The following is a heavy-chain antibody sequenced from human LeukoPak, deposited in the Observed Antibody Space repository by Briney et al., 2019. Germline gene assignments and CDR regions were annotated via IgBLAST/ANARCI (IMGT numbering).Heavy chain of an antibody. V-gene: IGHV4-34*01. J-gene: IGHJ4*02. CDR2: INHSGST. CDR3: ARAIAAPVFFDY. CDR1: GGSFSGYY. Sequence: SETLSLTCAVYGGSFSGYYWSWIRQPPGKGLEWIGEINHSGSTNYNPSLMSRVTISVDTSKNQFSLKLSSVTAADTAVYYCARAIAAPVFFDYWGQGTLVTVSS. D-gene: IGHD6-13*01.